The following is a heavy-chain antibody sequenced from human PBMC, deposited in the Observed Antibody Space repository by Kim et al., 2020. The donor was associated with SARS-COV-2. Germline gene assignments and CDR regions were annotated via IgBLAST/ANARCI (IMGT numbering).Heavy chain of an antibody. Sequence: SETLSLTCTVSGGSISSYYWSWIRQPPGKGLEWIGYIYYSGSTNYNPSLKSRVTISVDTSKNQFSLKLSSVTAADTAVYYCARIPYYYDSSGYYDNWFDPWGQGTLVTVSS. V-gene: IGHV4-59*01. CDR3: ARIPYYYDSSGYYDNWFDP. CDR2: IYYSGST. CDR1: GGSISSYY. J-gene: IGHJ5*02. D-gene: IGHD3-22*01.